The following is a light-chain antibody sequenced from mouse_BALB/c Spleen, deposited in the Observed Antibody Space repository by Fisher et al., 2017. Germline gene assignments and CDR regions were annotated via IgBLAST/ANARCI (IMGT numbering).Light chain of an antibody. CDR2: STS. J-gene: IGKJ1*01. CDR1: SSVSY. V-gene: IGKV4-80*01. Sequence: IVLTQSPAIMSASLGEEITLTCSASSSVSYMHWYQQKSGTSPKLLIYSTSNLASGVPSRFSGSGSGTFYCLTISSVEAEDAADYYCHQWSSYRTFGGGTKLEIK. CDR3: HQWSSYRT.